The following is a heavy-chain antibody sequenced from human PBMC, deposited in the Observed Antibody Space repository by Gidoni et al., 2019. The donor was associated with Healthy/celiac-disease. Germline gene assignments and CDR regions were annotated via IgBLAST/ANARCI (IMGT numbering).Heavy chain of an antibody. CDR3: TTLYGSGRYQYYYYYMDV. CDR2: IKSKTDGGTT. V-gene: IGHV3-15*01. CDR1: GFTFSNAG. D-gene: IGHD3-10*01. Sequence: EVQLVESGGGLVKPGGSLRLSCAASGFTFSNAGMGWVRQAPGKGLEWVGRIKSKTDGGTTDYAAPVKGRFTISRDDSKNTLYLQMNSLKTEDTAVYYCTTLYGSGRYQYYYYYMDVWGKGTTVTVSS. J-gene: IGHJ6*03.